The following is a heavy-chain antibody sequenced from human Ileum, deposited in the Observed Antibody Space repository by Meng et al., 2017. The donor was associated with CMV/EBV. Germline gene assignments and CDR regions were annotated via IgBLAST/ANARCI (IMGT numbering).Heavy chain of an antibody. D-gene: IGHD2-2*01. CDR2: VTSGNTK. V-gene: IGHV3-23*01. Sequence: FTFRSHVMTWVRQAPGKGLEWVSAVTSGNTKYYADSVKGRFTISRDNSKNTVYLQINSLRAEDTATYYCAKPDCSSTECSLYEAFDIWGQGTMVTVSS. CDR1: FTFRSHV. J-gene: IGHJ3*02. CDR3: AKPDCSSTECSLYEAFDI.